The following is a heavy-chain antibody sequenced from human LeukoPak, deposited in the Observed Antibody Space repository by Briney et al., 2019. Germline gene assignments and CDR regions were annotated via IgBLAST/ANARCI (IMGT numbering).Heavy chain of an antibody. CDR1: GGSVSSGSYY. Sequence: SETLSLTCTVSGGSVSSGSYYWSWIRQPPGKGLEWIGYIYYSGSTNYNPSLKSRVTISVDTSKNQFSLKLSSVTAADTAVYYCAGDRGRWFGELLGFDYWGQGTLVTVSS. CDR2: IYYSGST. V-gene: IGHV4-61*01. CDR3: AGDRGRWFGELLGFDY. J-gene: IGHJ4*02. D-gene: IGHD3-10*01.